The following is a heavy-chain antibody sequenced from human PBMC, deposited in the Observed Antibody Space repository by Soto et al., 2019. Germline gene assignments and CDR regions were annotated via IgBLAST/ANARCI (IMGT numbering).Heavy chain of an antibody. V-gene: IGHV4-34*01. CDR2: INHSGST. CDR3: ASRAGYSSSWSLDY. D-gene: IGHD6-13*01. Sequence: QVQLQQWGAGLLKPSETLSLTCAVYGGSFSGYYWSWIRQPPGKGLEWIGEINHSGSTNYNPSLKSRVTKSVATSKNQFSLKLSSVTAADTAVYYCASRAGYSSSWSLDYWGQGTLVTVSS. J-gene: IGHJ4*02. CDR1: GGSFSGYY.